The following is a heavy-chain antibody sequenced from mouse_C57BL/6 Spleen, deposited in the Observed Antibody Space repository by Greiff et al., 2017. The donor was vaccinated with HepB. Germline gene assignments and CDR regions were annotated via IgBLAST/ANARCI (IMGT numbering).Heavy chain of an antibody. CDR2: INPGSGGT. CDR3: ARDYGGYAMDY. D-gene: IGHD1-1*01. CDR1: GYAFTNFL. V-gene: IGHV1-54*01. J-gene: IGHJ4*01. Sequence: VQLQQSGAELVRPGTSVKVSCKASGYAFTNFLIEWVKQRPGLALEWIGVINPGSGGTNYNEKFKGKATLTADKSSSTAYMQLSSLTSEDSAVYFCARDYGGYAMDYWGQGTSVTVSS.